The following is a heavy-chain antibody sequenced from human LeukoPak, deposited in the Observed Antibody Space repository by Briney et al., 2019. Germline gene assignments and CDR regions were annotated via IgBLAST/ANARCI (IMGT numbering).Heavy chain of an antibody. CDR1: GGSISSGSYY. CDR2: IYTSGST. Sequence: SETLSLTCTVSGGSISSGSYYWSWIRQPAGKGLEWIGRIYTSGSTNYNPSLKSRVTISVDTSKNQFSLNLSSVTATDTAVYYCARFRYSSGWFDYWGQGMLVTVSS. J-gene: IGHJ4*02. D-gene: IGHD6-19*01. V-gene: IGHV4-61*02. CDR3: ARFRYSSGWFDY.